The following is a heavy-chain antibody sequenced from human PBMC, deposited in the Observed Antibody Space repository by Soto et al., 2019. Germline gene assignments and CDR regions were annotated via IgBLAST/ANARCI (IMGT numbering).Heavy chain of an antibody. CDR1: GFTVDDYA. V-gene: IGHV3-9*01. J-gene: IGHJ3*01. D-gene: IGHD1-1*01. CDR3: VRDRGYPDSFDV. CDR2: ISWNSETI. Sequence: GGSLRLSCAASGFTVDDYAMHWVRQAPGKGLEWVSGISWNSETIDYADSVKGRFTISRDNAKSSLFLQMNSLRPDDTALYFCVRDRGYPDSFDVWGRGTMVTVSS.